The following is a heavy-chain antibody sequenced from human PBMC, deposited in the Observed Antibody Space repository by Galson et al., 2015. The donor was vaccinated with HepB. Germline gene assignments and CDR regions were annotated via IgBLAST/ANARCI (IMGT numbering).Heavy chain of an antibody. CDR2: FDPEDGET. J-gene: IGHJ4*02. D-gene: IGHD3-22*01. Sequence: SVKVSCKVSGYTLTELSMHWVRQAPGKGLEWMGGFDPEDGETIYAQKFQGRVTMTEDTSTDTAYMELSSLGSEDTAVYYCALRHYYDSSGYDEFDYWGQGTLVAVSS. CDR3: ALRHYYDSSGYDEFDY. CDR1: GYTLTELS. V-gene: IGHV1-24*01.